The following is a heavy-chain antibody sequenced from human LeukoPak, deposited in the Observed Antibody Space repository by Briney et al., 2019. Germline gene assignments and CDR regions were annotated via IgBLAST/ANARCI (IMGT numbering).Heavy chain of an antibody. V-gene: IGHV4-30-2*01. J-gene: IGHJ5*02. CDR1: GGSISSGGYS. CDR2: IYHSGST. D-gene: IGHD3-22*01. CDR3: ARALPDYYDSSGNDSSGYFTYNWFDP. Sequence: PSQTLSLTCAVSGGSISSGGYSWSWIRQPPGKGLEWIGYIYHSGSTYYNPSLKSRVTIPVDRSKNQFSLKLSSVTAADTAVYYCARALPDYYDSSGNDSSGYFTYNWFDPWGQGTLVTVSS.